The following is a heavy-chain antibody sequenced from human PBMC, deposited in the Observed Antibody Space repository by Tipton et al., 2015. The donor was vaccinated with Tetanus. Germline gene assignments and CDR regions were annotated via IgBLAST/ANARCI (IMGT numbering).Heavy chain of an antibody. V-gene: IGHV4-34*01. CDR1: GGSFSGYY. J-gene: IGHJ4*02. Sequence: TLSLTCAVYGGSFSGYYWSWIRQPPGKGLEWIGEINHSGSTNYNPSLKSRVTISVDTSKNQFSLKLSSETAADTAVYYCARVGDPRRLDYWGQGTLVTVSS. CDR2: INHSGST. D-gene: IGHD4-17*01. CDR3: ARVGDPRRLDY.